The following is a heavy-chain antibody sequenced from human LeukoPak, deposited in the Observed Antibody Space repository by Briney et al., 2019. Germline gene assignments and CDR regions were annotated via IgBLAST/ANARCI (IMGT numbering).Heavy chain of an antibody. CDR3: VSFYETY. CDR2: INSDGSWT. D-gene: IGHD2/OR15-2a*01. CDR1: GNHW. Sequence: GGSLRLSCAASGNHWMHWVRQAPGKGLVWVSHINSDGSWTSYADSVKGRFTISKDNAKNTVYLQMNSLRAEDTAVYYCVSFYETYWGRGTLVTVSS. V-gene: IGHV3-74*01. J-gene: IGHJ4*02.